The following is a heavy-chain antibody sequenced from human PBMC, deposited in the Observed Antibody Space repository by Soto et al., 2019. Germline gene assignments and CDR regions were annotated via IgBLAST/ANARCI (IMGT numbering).Heavy chain of an antibody. CDR2: IYYSGST. Sequence: QVQLQESGPGLVKPSQTLSLTCTVSGGSISSGDYYWSWIRQPPGKGLEWIGYIYYSGSTYYNPSLKSRVTISVDTSKNQFSLKLSSVTAADTAVYYCARERGQGVVRGVIITQAFDIWGQGTMVTVSS. CDR3: ARERGQGVVRGVIITQAFDI. V-gene: IGHV4-30-4*01. CDR1: GGSISSGDYY. J-gene: IGHJ3*02. D-gene: IGHD3-10*01.